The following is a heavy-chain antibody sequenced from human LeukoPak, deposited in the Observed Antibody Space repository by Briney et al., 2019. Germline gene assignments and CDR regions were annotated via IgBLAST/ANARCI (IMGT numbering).Heavy chain of an antibody. CDR1: GYTFTGYY. Sequence: ASVKVSCKASGYTFTGYYMHWVRQAPGQGLEWMGWINPNSGGTNYAQKFQGRVTMTRDTSISTAYMELRSLRSDDTAVYFCARAVLGGPTVYYNYCHMDVWGKGTKVTVSS. J-gene: IGHJ6*03. CDR3: ARAVLGGPTVYYNYCHMDV. CDR2: INPNSGGT. V-gene: IGHV1-2*02. D-gene: IGHD1-26*01.